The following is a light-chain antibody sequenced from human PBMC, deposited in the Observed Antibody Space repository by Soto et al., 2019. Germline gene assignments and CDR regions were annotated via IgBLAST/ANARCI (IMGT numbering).Light chain of an antibody. J-gene: IGKJ5*01. CDR1: QSISAW. V-gene: IGKV1-5*03. CDR2: RAS. Sequence: DIQMTQSPSTLSASVGERVTITCRASQSISAWLAWYQQKPGKAPKLLIYRASNVESGVPSRFSGSGSGTEFTLTISSLQPDDFATYYCQQYHSYTLTFGQGTRLEI. CDR3: QQYHSYTLT.